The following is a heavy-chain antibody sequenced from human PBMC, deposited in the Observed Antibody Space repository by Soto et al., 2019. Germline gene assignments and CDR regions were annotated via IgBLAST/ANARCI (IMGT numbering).Heavy chain of an antibody. Sequence: GESLKISCAASGFTFSSYWMSWVRQAPGKGLEWVANIKQDGSEKYYVDFVKGRFTISRDNAKNSLYLQMNSLRAEDTAVYYCAGYSGSYYFGDAFDIWGQGTMVTVSS. CDR3: AGYSGSYYFGDAFDI. V-gene: IGHV3-7*05. CDR1: GFTFSSYW. J-gene: IGHJ3*02. CDR2: IKQDGSEK. D-gene: IGHD1-26*01.